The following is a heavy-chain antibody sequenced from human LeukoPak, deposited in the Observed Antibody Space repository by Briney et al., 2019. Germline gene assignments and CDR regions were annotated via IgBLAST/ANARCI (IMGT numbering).Heavy chain of an antibody. V-gene: IGHV1-46*01. Sequence: ASVKVSCKASGDTFTNYYIHWVRQAPGQGLEWMGVFNPSGGPTTYAQKFLGRVTITGDTSTRTLYMELSSLRSDDTAVYYCARDHVPPYVGIDYWGQGTLVTVSS. CDR3: ARDHVPPYVGIDY. D-gene: IGHD1-26*01. CDR2: FNPSGGPT. J-gene: IGHJ4*02. CDR1: GDTFTNYY.